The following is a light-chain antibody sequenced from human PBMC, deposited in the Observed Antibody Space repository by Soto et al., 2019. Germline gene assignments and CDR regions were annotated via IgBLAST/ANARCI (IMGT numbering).Light chain of an antibody. CDR1: QDISGH. Sequence: DIQVTQSPSSLSASVGDRVTITCRASQDISGHLAWYQQKPGKVPKLLIYEASTLQSRVPSRFSASGSGTDFTLTISSLQPEDVETYYCQKYNGTPRTFGQGTKVELK. CDR2: EAS. V-gene: IGKV1-27*01. CDR3: QKYNGTPRT. J-gene: IGKJ1*01.